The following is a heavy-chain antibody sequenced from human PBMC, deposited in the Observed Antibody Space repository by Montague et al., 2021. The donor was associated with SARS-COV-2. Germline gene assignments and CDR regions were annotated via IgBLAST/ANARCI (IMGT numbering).Heavy chain of an antibody. Sequence: SETRSLTCAVYGGSFSGYYWNWIRQPPGKGLEWIGEINHSGSAKYNPSLKRRVTISVDTSKNQFSLKLNSVTAADTAVYYCARLGEGVVPAPILGVGSYYSDFYMDVWGKGATVTVSS. V-gene: IGHV4-34*01. CDR1: GGSFSGYY. CDR3: ARLGEGVVPAPILGVGSYYSDFYMDV. J-gene: IGHJ6*03. D-gene: IGHD2-2*02. CDR2: INHSGSA.